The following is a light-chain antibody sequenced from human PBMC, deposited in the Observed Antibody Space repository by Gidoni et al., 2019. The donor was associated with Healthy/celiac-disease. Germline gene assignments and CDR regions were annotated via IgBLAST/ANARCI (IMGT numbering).Light chain of an antibody. CDR3: QQYNNWPPA. Sequence: DIVMTQSPATLSVSPGDRATLSRRASQSVSSNLAWYQQKPGQAPRLLIYGASTRATGIPARFSGSGSGTEFTLTISSLQSEDFAVYYCQQYNNWPPAFGQGTKVEIK. CDR1: QSVSSN. CDR2: GAS. J-gene: IGKJ1*01. V-gene: IGKV3-15*01.